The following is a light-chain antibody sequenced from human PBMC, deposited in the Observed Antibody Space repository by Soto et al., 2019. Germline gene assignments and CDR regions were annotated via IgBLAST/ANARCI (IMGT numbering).Light chain of an antibody. CDR2: GAS. J-gene: IGKJ2*01. CDR1: QSVSSSY. CDR3: QQYGSSPPYT. Sequence: EIVLTQSPGTLSLSPGERATLSCRASQSVSSSYFSCYQQKPGQAPRLLIYGASSRATGIPDRFSGSGSGTDFTLTISRLEPEDFAVYYCQQYGSSPPYTFGQGTKLDIK. V-gene: IGKV3-20*01.